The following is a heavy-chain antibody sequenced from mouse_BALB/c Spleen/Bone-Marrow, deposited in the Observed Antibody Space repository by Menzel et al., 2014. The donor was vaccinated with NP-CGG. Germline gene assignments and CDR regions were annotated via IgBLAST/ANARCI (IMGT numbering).Heavy chain of an antibody. CDR1: GYTFSSYW. CDR3: ATGGSPMDY. J-gene: IGHJ4*01. V-gene: IGHV1-9*01. CDR2: ILPGSGST. Sequence: VKLMESGAELMKPGASVKISCKATGYTFSSYWIEWVKQRPGHGLEWIGEILPGSGSTNYNEKFKGKATFTADTSSNTAYMQLSSLTSEDSAVYDCATGGSPMDYWGQGTSVTVSS. D-gene: IGHD1-1*02.